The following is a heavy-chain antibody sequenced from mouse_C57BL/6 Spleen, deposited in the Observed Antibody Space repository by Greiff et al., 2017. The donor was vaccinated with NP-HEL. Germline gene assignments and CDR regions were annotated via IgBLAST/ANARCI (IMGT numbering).Heavy chain of an antibody. CDR3: ANYFDY. V-gene: IGHV1-26*01. Sequence: EVQLVESGPELVKPGASVKISCKASGYTFTDYYMNWVKQSHGKSLEWIGDINPNNGGTSYNQKFKGKATLTVDKSSSTAYMELRSLTSEDSAVYYCANYFDYWGQGTTLTVSS. CDR1: GYTFTDYY. CDR2: INPNNGGT. J-gene: IGHJ2*01.